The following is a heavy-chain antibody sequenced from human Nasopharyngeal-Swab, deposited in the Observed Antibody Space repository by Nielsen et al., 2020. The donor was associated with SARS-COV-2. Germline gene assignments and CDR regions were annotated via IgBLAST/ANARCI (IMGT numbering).Heavy chain of an antibody. CDR3: ARIIGYYYYYMDV. CDR2: ISYDGSNK. J-gene: IGHJ6*03. CDR1: GFTFSSYA. D-gene: IGHD3-10*01. Sequence: GESLKISCAASGFTFSSYAMHWVRQAPGKGLEWVAVISYDGSNKYYADSVKGRFTISRDNSKNTLYLQMNSLRAEDTAVYYCARIIGYYYYYMDVWGKGSTVTVSS. V-gene: IGHV3-30-3*01.